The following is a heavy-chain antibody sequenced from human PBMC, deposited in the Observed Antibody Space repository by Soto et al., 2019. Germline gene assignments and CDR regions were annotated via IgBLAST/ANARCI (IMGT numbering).Heavy chain of an antibody. Sequence: SETLSLTCTVSGGSISSSSYYWGWIRQPPGKGLEWIGRIYYSGSTYYNPSLKIRFTISVDTSKNQFSLKLSSVTAADPAVYYCARVFRIRGAVAGHTFDYWGQGTLVTVSS. V-gene: IGHV4-39*07. CDR2: IYYSGST. CDR3: ARVFRIRGAVAGHTFDY. CDR1: GGSISSSSYY. J-gene: IGHJ4*02. D-gene: IGHD6-19*01.